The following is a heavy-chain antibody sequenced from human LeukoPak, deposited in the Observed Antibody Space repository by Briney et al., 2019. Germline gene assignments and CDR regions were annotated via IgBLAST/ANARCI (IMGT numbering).Heavy chain of an antibody. Sequence: ASVKVSCKASGYSFSDNYMHWVRQAPGQGLEWMGWINPNSGGTNYAQKFQGRVTMTRDASISTAYLELSRLRSDDTAVYYCAREVYGDSSFDYWGQGTLLTDSS. CDR2: INPNSGGT. J-gene: IGHJ4*02. CDR3: AREVYGDSSFDY. D-gene: IGHD4-17*01. V-gene: IGHV1-2*02. CDR1: GYSFSDNY.